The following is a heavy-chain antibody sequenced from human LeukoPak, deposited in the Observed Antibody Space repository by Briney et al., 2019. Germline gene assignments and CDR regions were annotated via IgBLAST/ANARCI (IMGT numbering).Heavy chain of an antibody. Sequence: ASVKVSCKASGYTFTSYGISWVRQAPGQGLEWMGWTSAYNGNTNYAQKLQGRVTMTTDTSTSTAYMELRSLRSDDTAVYYCARARISSSWYSYYFDYWGQGTLVTVSS. J-gene: IGHJ4*02. D-gene: IGHD6-13*01. CDR1: GYTFTSYG. V-gene: IGHV1-18*01. CDR2: TSAYNGNT. CDR3: ARARISSSWYSYYFDY.